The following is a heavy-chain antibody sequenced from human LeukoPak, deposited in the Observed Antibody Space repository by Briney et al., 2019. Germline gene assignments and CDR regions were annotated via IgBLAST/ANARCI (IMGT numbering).Heavy chain of an antibody. CDR3: AKWLLGYCSSTSCRGSTYFDY. CDR1: GFTFSSYA. Sequence: PGGSLRLSCAASGFTFSSYAMSWVRQAPGKGLEWVSAISGSGGSTYYEDSVKGRFTISRDNSKNTLYLQMNSLRAEDTAVYYCAKWLLGYCSSTSCRGSTYFDYWGQGTLVTVSS. J-gene: IGHJ4*02. D-gene: IGHD2-2*01. V-gene: IGHV3-23*01. CDR2: ISGSGGST.